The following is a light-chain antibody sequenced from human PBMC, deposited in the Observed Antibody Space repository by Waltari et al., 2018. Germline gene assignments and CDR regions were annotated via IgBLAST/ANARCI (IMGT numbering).Light chain of an antibody. Sequence: QSALTQPASVSGSPGQSITISCTGTSSDVGNYNLVSWYQQHPGKAPKLMIYEVATRPSGVSKRFSVSKSGNTASLTISGLQAEDEADYYCCSYAASSTWVFGGGTKLTVL. CDR2: EVA. J-gene: IGLJ3*02. CDR3: CSYAASSTWV. CDR1: SSDVGNYNL. V-gene: IGLV2-23*02.